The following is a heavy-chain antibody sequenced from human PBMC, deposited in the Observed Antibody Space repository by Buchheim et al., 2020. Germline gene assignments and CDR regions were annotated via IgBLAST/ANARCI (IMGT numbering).Heavy chain of an antibody. Sequence: EVQLVESGGALVQPGRSLRLSCAASGFSFGDYAIHWVRQAPGKGLEWVSGVSWNSGVIEYADSVRGRFTVSRDKAQNSPYLEMDRLRPEDTALYYCAKALYGDYGGGFDSWGQGT. CDR3: AKALYGDYGGGFDS. CDR1: GFSFGDYA. D-gene: IGHD4-17*01. J-gene: IGHJ4*02. V-gene: IGHV3-9*01. CDR2: VSWNSGVI.